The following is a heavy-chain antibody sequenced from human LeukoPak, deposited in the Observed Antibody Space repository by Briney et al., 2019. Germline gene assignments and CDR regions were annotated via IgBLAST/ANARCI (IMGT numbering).Heavy chain of an antibody. Sequence: ASVKVSCKASGYTFTSYGISWVRQAPGQGLEWMGWISAYNGNTDYAQKLQGRVTMTTDTSTSTAYMELRSLRSDDTAVYYCARPSQEWDQPAFDIWGQGTMVTVSS. CDR2: ISAYNGNT. D-gene: IGHD1-26*01. J-gene: IGHJ3*02. CDR3: ARPSQEWDQPAFDI. CDR1: GYTFTSYG. V-gene: IGHV1-18*01.